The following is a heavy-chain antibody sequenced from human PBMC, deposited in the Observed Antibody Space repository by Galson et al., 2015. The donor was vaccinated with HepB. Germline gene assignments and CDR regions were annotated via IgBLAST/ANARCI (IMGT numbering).Heavy chain of an antibody. Sequence: SLRLSCAASGFTFSSYAMSWVRQAPGKGLEWVSAISGSGGSTYYADSVKGRFTISRDNSKNTPYLQMNSLRAEDTAVYYCAKEPLAAWHYYDSSGYYFDYWGQGTLVTVSS. D-gene: IGHD3-22*01. CDR2: ISGSGGST. CDR3: AKEPLAAWHYYDSSGYYFDY. V-gene: IGHV3-23*01. CDR1: GFTFSSYA. J-gene: IGHJ4*02.